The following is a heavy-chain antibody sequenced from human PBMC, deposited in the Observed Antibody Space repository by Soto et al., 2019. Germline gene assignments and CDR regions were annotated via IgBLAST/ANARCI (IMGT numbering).Heavy chain of an antibody. CDR2: SGGSSGST. D-gene: IGHD2-15*01. CDR3: AKSPISSGGTLRYFDY. CDR1: GFTFSSYA. V-gene: IGHV3-23*01. Sequence: LRLSCAAPGFTFSSYAMSWVRQAPGKGLKWVSASGGSSGSTYYADSVVGRFTISRDNSKNTLFLQMNSLRAEDTAVYYCAKSPISSGGTLRYFDYWGQGTLVTVSS. J-gene: IGHJ4*02.